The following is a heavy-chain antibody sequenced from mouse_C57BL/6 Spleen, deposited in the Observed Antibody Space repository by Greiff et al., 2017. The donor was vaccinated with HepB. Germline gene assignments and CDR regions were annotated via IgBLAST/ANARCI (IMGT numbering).Heavy chain of an antibody. CDR1: GYTFTDYE. CDR2: IDPETGGT. J-gene: IGHJ2*01. D-gene: IGHD1-1*01. CDR3: TPYYYGSSYSY. Sequence: VQLQQSGAELVRPGASVTLSCKASGYTFTDYELHWVKQTPVHGLEWIGAIDPETGGTAYNQKFKGKAILTADKSSSTAYMELRSLTSEDSAVYYCTPYYYGSSYSYWGQGTTLTVSS. V-gene: IGHV1-15*01.